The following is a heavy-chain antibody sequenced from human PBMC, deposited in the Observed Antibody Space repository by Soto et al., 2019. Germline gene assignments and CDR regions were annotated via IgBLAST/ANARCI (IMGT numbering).Heavy chain of an antibody. V-gene: IGHV3-33*01. CDR1: GFTFSSYG. J-gene: IGHJ4*02. CDR3: ASGTVLLWFGELNY. Sequence: GGSLRLSCAASGFTFSSYGMHWVRQAPGKGLEWVAVIWYDGSNKYYADSVKGRFTISRDNSKNTLYLQMNSLRAEDTAVYYCASGTVLLWFGELNYWGQGTLVTVS. D-gene: IGHD3-10*01. CDR2: IWYDGSNK.